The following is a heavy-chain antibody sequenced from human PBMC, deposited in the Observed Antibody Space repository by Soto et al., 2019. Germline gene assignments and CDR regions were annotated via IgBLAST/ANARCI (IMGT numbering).Heavy chain of an antibody. CDR1: GDSISSYY. D-gene: IGHD2-15*01. CDR3: ALRSMAVVLEY. CDR2: LYYDRSA. V-gene: IGHV4-59*01. Sequence: QVQLQESGPGLVKPSETLSLTCAVSGDSISSYYCMWIRQPPGKGLESIGYLYYDRSANYNSSRKNRVTLSVDTSTNQCYLTLSSMTAAEPAVYYCALRSMAVVLEYWGQGTLVTVSS. J-gene: IGHJ4*02.